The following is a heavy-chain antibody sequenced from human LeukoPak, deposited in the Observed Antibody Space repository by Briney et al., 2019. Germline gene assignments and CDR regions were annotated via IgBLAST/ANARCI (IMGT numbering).Heavy chain of an antibody. CDR3: ARSNVLTGYFTRKVGFDF. CDR2: IYYSGNT. J-gene: IGHJ4*02. V-gene: IGHV4-39*02. Sequence: SETLSLTCTVSGGSISSSSYYWGWIRQPPGKGLEWIGSIYYSGNTYYNLSLKSRVPMSVDTPKNNFSLSLSSVTAADTAVYYCARSNVLTGYFTRKVGFDFWGQGTLVTVSS. CDR1: GGSISSSSYY. D-gene: IGHD3-9*01.